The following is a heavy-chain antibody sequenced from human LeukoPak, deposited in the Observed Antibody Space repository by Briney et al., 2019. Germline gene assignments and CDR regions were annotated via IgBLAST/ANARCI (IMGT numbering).Heavy chain of an antibody. CDR1: GGSFSGYY. V-gene: IGHV4-34*01. D-gene: IGHD3-22*01. CDR2: INHSGST. CDR3: ARGLPAYYYDSSGYYYAY. J-gene: IGHJ4*02. Sequence: SETLSLTCAVYGGSFSGYYWSWIRQPPGKGLEWIGEINHSGSTNYNPSLKSRVTISVDTSKNQFSLKLSSVTAADTAVYYCARGLPAYYYDSSGYYYAYWGQGTLVTVSS.